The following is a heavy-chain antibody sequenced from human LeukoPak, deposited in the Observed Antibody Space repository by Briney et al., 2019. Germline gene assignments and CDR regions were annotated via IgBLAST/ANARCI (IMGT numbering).Heavy chain of an antibody. CDR1: GFIFSSYA. J-gene: IGHJ3*02. CDR2: ISGSGGST. D-gene: IGHD2-2*01. Sequence: PGGSLRLSCAASGFIFSSYAMSWVRQAPGKGLEWVSGISGSGGSTYYADSVKGRFTISRDNSKNTLYLQMNSLRAEDTAVYYCAKDQGTYCSTTSCYAPDAFDIWGQGTMVTVSS. V-gene: IGHV3-23*01. CDR3: AKDQGTYCSTTSCYAPDAFDI.